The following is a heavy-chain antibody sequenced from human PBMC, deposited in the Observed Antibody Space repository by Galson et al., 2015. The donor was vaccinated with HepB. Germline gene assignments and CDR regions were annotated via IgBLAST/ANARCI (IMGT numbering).Heavy chain of an antibody. D-gene: IGHD3-22*01. CDR1: GFTFSSYG. CDR2: ISYDGTKY. J-gene: IGHJ4*02. V-gene: IGHV3-33*01. CDR3: TRDSYYYYSSVYPLRRLRELADF. Sequence: SLRLSCAVSGFTFSSYGMDWVRQAPGKGLEWVASISYDGTKYCYADAVKGRFTISRDNSRTTVYLQMNSLRAEHTAVYYCTRDSYYYYSSVYPLRRLRELADFWGQGSLVILSS.